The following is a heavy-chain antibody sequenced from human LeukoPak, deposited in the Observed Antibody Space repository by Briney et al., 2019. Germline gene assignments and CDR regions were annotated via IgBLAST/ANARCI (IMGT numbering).Heavy chain of an antibody. CDR2: ISSNGGST. J-gene: IGHJ5*02. CDR1: VFTFSSYS. D-gene: IGHD3-3*01. V-gene: IGHV3-64*04. CDR3: ARQYESWFDP. Sequence: PGGSLRLSCSASVFTFSSYSMRWIRQAPWKGLEYVSAISSNGGSTYYADSVKGRFTISRDNSKNTLYLQMNSLRAEDTAVYYCARQYESWFDPWGQGTLVTVSS.